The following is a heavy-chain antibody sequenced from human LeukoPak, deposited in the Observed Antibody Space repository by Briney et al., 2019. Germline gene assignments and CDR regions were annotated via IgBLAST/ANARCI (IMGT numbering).Heavy chain of an antibody. CDR3: AHRRREGTVTTGFDY. V-gene: IGHV2-5*01. D-gene: IGHD4-11*01. CDR2: IYWNDGK. J-gene: IGHJ4*02. Sequence: SGPTLVKPPQTLTLTCTFSGFSLSTRGVGVGWIRQPPGKALEWLALIYWNDGKPYTPSLKSRLTITKDTSKNQVVLTMTNMDPVDTATYFCAHRRREGTVTTGFDYWGQGILVTVSS. CDR1: GFSLSTRGVG.